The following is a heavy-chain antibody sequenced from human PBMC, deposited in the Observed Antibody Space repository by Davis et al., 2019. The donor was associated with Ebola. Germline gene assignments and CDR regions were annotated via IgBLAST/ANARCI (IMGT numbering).Heavy chain of an antibody. V-gene: IGHV4-34*01. Sequence: MPSETLSLTCAVYSGSFSGYYWSWIRQPPGKGLEWIGEISHTGDTNYNPSLKSRVIISVDTSKNQFSLKLNSVNAADTAMYYCARGQHDLLTGARYAMDGWGRGTTVIVSS. CDR3: ARGQHDLLTGARYAMDG. J-gene: IGHJ6*02. CDR2: ISHTGDT. CDR1: SGSFSGYY. D-gene: IGHD3-9*01.